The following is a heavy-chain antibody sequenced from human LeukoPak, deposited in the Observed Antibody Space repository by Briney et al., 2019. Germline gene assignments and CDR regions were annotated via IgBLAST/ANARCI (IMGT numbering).Heavy chain of an antibody. CDR1: GGTFSSYA. J-gene: IGHJ5*02. CDR3: ARDSIPYSSGWSRFDP. V-gene: IGHV1-69*04. D-gene: IGHD6-19*01. Sequence: GSSVKVSCKASGGTFSSYAISWVRQAPGQGLGWMGRIIPILGIANYAQKFQGRVTITADKSTSTAYMELSSLRSEDTAVYYCARDSIPYSSGWSRFDPWGQGTLVTVSS. CDR2: IIPILGIA.